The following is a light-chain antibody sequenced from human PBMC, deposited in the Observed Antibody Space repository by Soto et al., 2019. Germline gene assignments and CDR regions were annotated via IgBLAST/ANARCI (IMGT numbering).Light chain of an antibody. CDR2: AAS. V-gene: IGKV1-8*01. Sequence: AIRMTQSPSSLSSSTGDRVTITCRASQGISSYLAWYQQKPGKAPKLLIYAASTLQSGVPSRFSGSGSGTDFTLTISCLQSEDLATYYCQKYYSYPPTFGQGTKLEIK. J-gene: IGKJ2*01. CDR3: QKYYSYPPT. CDR1: QGISSY.